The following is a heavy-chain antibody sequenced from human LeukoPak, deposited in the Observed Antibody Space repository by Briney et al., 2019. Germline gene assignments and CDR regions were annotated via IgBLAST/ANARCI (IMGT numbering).Heavy chain of an antibody. V-gene: IGHV4-39*01. J-gene: IGHJ4*02. Sequence: SSETLSLTCTVSGGCISSSSYYWGWIRQPPGKGLEWIGSIYYSGSTYYNPSLKSRVTISVDTSKNQFSLKLSSVTAADTAVYYCASLVGTSTRGYYFDYWGQGTLVTVSS. CDR3: ASLVGTSTRGYYFDY. D-gene: IGHD2-2*01. CDR1: GGCISSSSYY. CDR2: IYYSGST.